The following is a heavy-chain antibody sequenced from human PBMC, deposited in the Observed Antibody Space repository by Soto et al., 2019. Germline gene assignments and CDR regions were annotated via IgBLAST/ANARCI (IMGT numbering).Heavy chain of an antibody. CDR1: GFSLSTGGVG. CDR2: IYWDNDK. J-gene: IGHJ6*02. V-gene: IGHV2-5*02. D-gene: IGHD2-21*02. CDR3: AHSRCGGDCLQSYSSHYYYGMDV. Sequence: QITLKESGPTLVKPTQTLTLTCTFSGFSLSTGGVGVGWIRQPPGQALEWLALIYWDNDKRDSPSLKSRLTITKDASKNQVVLTMTNMDPVDTATYYCAHSRCGGDCLQSYSSHYYYGMDVWGQGTTVTVSS.